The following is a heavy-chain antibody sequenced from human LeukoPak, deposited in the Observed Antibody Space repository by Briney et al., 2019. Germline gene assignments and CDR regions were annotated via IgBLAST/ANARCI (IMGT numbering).Heavy chain of an antibody. D-gene: IGHD6-19*01. CDR3: AGQGGGGYLNFDY. CDR1: GGSISSYY. V-gene: IGHV4-39*01. J-gene: IGHJ4*02. Sequence: SETLSLTCTVSGGSISSYYWGWIRQPPGKGLEWIGTIYYSGSTYYNPSLKSRVTISVDTSKNQFSLKLSSVTAADTAVYYCAGQGGGGYLNFDYGGQGTLFPV. CDR2: IYYSGST.